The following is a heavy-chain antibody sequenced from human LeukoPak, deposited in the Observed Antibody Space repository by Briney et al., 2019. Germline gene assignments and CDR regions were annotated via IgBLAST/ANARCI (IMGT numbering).Heavy chain of an antibody. V-gene: IGHV3-7*01. Sequence: GGSLRLSCAASGFTFSSYWMSWVRQAPGKGLEWVANIKQDGSEKYYVDSVKGRFTISRDNAKNSLYLQMNSLRAEDTAVYYCARDLITIFGVVPGAFDIWGQGTMVTVSS. J-gene: IGHJ3*02. D-gene: IGHD3-3*01. CDR1: GFTFSSYW. CDR3: ARDLITIFGVVPGAFDI. CDR2: IKQDGSEK.